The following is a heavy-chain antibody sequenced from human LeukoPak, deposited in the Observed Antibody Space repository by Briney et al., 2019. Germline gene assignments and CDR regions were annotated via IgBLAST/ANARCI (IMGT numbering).Heavy chain of an antibody. V-gene: IGHV4-59*01. D-gene: IGHD3-22*01. CDR2: SYYSGIT. J-gene: IGHJ4*02. Sequence: RQPHGKEKEWIGYSYYSGITDYSPSLKSRLTISVDTSKDQFSLKLTSVTAADTAVYYCACLRALSYYDSSGYLYYFQYWGQGTLVSVSS. CDR3: ACLRALSYYDSSGYLYYFQY.